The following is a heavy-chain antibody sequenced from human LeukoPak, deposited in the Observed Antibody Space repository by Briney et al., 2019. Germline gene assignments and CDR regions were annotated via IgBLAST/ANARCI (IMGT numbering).Heavy chain of an antibody. CDR2: ISGSSSYI. V-gene: IGHV3-21*01. Sequence: GGSLRLSCAASGFTFSSFDMHWVRQAPGKGLEWVSSISGSSSYIYYADSVKGRFTISRDNAKNSLYLQMNSLRAEDTAIYYCAREVGATSPRGQGTLVTVSS. D-gene: IGHD1-26*01. CDR3: AREVGATSP. CDR1: GFTFSSFD. J-gene: IGHJ5*02.